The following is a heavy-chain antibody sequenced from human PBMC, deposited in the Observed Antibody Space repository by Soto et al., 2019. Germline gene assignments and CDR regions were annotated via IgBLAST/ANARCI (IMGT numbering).Heavy chain of an antibody. CDR3: ARRGDYYDSSGYYSSGAFDI. Sequence: SETLSLTCAVSGGSISSSNWWSWVRQPPGKGLEWIGEIYHSGSTNYNPSLKSRVTISVDKSKNQFSLKLSSVTAADTAVYYCARRGDYYDSSGYYSSGAFDIWGQGTMVT. CDR1: GGSISSSNW. V-gene: IGHV4-4*02. J-gene: IGHJ3*02. CDR2: IYHSGST. D-gene: IGHD3-22*01.